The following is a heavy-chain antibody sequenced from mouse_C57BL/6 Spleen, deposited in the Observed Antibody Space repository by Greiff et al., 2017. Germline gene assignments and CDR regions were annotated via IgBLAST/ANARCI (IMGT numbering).Heavy chain of an antibody. CDR2: INYYGSST. Sequence: EVKVVEPEGGLVQPGSSMKLSCTASGFTFSDYYMAWVRQVPEKGLEWVANINYYGSSTYYLDSLKSRFIISRDKSKNILYLQMSSLTSEDTATYYGTRGSSPFYFDYWGQGTTLTVSS. CDR3: TRGSSPFYFDY. V-gene: IGHV5-16*01. CDR1: GFTFSDYY. J-gene: IGHJ2*01. D-gene: IGHD1-1*01.